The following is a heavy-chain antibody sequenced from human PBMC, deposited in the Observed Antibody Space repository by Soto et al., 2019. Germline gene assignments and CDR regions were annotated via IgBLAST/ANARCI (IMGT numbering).Heavy chain of an antibody. V-gene: IGHV3-23*01. CDR3: AKDQSITMIVVAITSLDY. D-gene: IGHD3-22*01. Sequence: GGSLRLSCAASGFTFSSYAMSWVRQAPGKGLEWVSAISGSGGSTYYADSVKGRFTISRDNSKNTLYLQMNSLRAEDTAVYYCAKDQSITMIVVAITSLDYWGQGTLVTVSS. CDR1: GFTFSSYA. J-gene: IGHJ4*02. CDR2: ISGSGGST.